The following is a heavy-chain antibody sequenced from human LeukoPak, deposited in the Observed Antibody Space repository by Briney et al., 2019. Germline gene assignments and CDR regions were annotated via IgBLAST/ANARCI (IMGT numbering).Heavy chain of an antibody. V-gene: IGHV3-21*01. D-gene: IGHD4-11*01. J-gene: IGHJ4*02. CDR1: GFTFSSYS. Sequence: GGSLRLSCAASGFTFSSYSMNWVRQAPGKGLEWVSSISSSSSYIYYADSVKGRFTISRDNAKNSLYLQMNSLRAEDTAVYYCARDSEDYSNTRMQPDYWGQGTLVTVSS. CDR3: ARDSEDYSNTRMQPDY. CDR2: ISSSSSYI.